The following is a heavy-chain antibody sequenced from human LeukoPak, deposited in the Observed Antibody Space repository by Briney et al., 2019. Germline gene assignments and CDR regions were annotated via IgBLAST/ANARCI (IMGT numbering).Heavy chain of an antibody. V-gene: IGHV1-46*01. CDR1: GYTFTSYY. J-gene: IGHJ4*02. Sequence: ASVKVSCKASGYTFTSYYMHWVRQAPGQGLEWMGIINPSGGSTSYAQKFQGRVTMTRDTSTSTVYMELSSLRSEDTAVYYCASPGEKDYYFDYWGQGTLVTVSS. D-gene: IGHD3-16*01. CDR2: INPSGGST. CDR3: ASPGEKDYYFDY.